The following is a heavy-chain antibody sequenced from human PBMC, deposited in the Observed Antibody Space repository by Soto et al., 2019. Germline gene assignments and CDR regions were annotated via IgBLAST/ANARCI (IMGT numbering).Heavy chain of an antibody. D-gene: IGHD2-21*01. J-gene: IGHJ5*02. CDR3: AREERKGIISWFDP. V-gene: IGHV4-30-4*01. CDR2: IYYTGIT. Sequence: KPSETLSLTCTVSGGSINSHFWSWIRQSPGKGLEWIGYIYYTGITHLNPSLKSRLTMAVDTSKNEFSLKLTSVSAADTAVYFCAREERKGIISWFDPWGQGTPVTVSS. CDR1: GGSINSHF.